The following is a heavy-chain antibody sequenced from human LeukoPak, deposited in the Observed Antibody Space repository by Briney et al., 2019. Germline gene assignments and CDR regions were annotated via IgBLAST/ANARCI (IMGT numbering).Heavy chain of an antibody. J-gene: IGHJ4*02. V-gene: IGHV3-33*08. D-gene: IGHD3-22*01. CDR2: IWYDGSNK. Sequence: GGSLRLSCAASGSYWMHWVRQAPGKGLEWVAVIWYDGSNKYYADSVKGRFTISRDNSKNTLYLQMNSLRAEDTAVYYCARGANYYDSSGYYYSFYYFDYWGQGTLVTVSS. CDR1: GSYW. CDR3: ARGANYYDSSGYYYSFYYFDY.